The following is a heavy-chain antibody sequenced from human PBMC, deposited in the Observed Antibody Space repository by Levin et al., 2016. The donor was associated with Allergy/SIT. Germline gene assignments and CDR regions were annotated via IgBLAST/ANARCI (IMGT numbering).Heavy chain of an antibody. V-gene: IGHV1-69*13. J-gene: IGHJ6*02. CDR3: ASNGVRLKVYYYGMDV. Sequence: SVKVSCKASGGTFSSYAISWVRQAPGQGLEWMGGIIPIFGTANYAQKFQGRVTITADESTSTAYMELSSLRSEDTAVYYCASNGVRLKVYYYGMDVWGQGTTVTVSS. CDR1: GGTFSSYA. D-gene: IGHD2-8*01. CDR2: IIPIFGTA.